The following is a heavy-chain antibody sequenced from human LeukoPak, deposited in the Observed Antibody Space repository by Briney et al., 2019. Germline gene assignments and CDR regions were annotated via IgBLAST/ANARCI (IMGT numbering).Heavy chain of an antibody. CDR2: ISAYNGNT. V-gene: IGHV1-18*01. J-gene: IGHJ5*02. CDR3: ARGNPRGSSSSPDGDWFDP. D-gene: IGHD6-6*01. CDR1: GYTFTSYG. Sequence: ASVKVSCKASGYTFTSYGISWVRQAPGQGLEWMGWISAYNGNTNYAQKLQGRVTMTTDTSTSTAYMELRSLRSDDTAVYYCARGNPRGSSSSPDGDWFDPWGQGTLVTVSS.